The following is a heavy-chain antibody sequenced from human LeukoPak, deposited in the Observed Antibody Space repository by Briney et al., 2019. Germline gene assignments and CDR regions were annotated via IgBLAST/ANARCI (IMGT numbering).Heavy chain of an antibody. CDR2: ISEDGSFK. CDR3: ARLGVVITADQDTDAFDI. CDR1: GFAVNDYS. D-gene: IGHD3-22*01. J-gene: IGHJ3*02. Sequence: GGSLRLSCAGSGFAVNDYSMHWVRQAPGKGLEWVALISEDGSFKEYGDSVKGRFTIPRDNSKNTLYLQMNSLRAEDTAVYYCARLGVVITADQDTDAFDIWGQGTMVTVSS. V-gene: IGHV3-30*04.